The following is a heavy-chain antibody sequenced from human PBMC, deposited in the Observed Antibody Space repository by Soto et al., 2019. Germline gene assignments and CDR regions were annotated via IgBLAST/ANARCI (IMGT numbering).Heavy chain of an antibody. V-gene: IGHV3-23*01. Sequence: GGSLRLSCAASGFTFSSYAMSWVRQAPGKGLEWVSVISGSGGSTYYADSVKGRFTISRDNSKNTLYLQMSSLRAEDTAVYYCATIRPWAAAGNMGGDYYYSMDVWGQGTTVTVSS. CDR1: GFTFSSYA. CDR3: ATIRPWAAAGNMGGDYYYSMDV. D-gene: IGHD6-13*01. J-gene: IGHJ6*02. CDR2: ISGSGGST.